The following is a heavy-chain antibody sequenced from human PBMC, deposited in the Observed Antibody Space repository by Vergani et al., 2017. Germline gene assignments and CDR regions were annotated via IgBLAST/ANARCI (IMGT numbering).Heavy chain of an antibody. Sequence: QVQLVESGGGVVQPGRSLRLSCAASGFTFSSYAMHWVRQAPGEGLEWVAVISYDGSNKYYADSVKGRFTISRDNSKNTLYLQMNSLRAEDTAVYYCARSSWDYGGKTLDYWGQGTLVTVSS. CDR3: ARSSWDYGGKTLDY. J-gene: IGHJ4*02. V-gene: IGHV3-30-3*01. D-gene: IGHD4-23*01. CDR2: ISYDGSNK. CDR1: GFTFSSYA.